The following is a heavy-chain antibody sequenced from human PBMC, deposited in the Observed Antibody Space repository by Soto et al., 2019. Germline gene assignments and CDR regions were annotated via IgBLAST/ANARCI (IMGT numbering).Heavy chain of an antibody. CDR1: GYTITVDH. J-gene: IGHJ4*02. CDR3: ARSVTADY. D-gene: IGHD4-4*01. Sequence: ASVKVSCKASGYTITVDHVNWLRQAPGQGLEWMGIINPSGGSTSYAQKFQGRVTMTGDTSTSTVYMELSSLRSDDTAVYYCARSVTADYWGQGTLVTVSS. V-gene: IGHV1-46*03. CDR2: INPSGGST.